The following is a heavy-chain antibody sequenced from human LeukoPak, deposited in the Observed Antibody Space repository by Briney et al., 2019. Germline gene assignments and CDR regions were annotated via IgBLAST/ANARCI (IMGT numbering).Heavy chain of an antibody. D-gene: IGHD6-19*01. CDR1: GFTFDDYA. CDR3: AKDRVAVAGTPWFDP. Sequence: PGGSLRLSCAASGFTFDDYAMHWVRHAPGKGLEWVSGISWNSGSIGYADSVKGRFTISRDNAKNSLYLQMNSLRAEDTALYYCAKDRVAVAGTPWFDPWGQGTLVTVSS. J-gene: IGHJ5*02. V-gene: IGHV3-9*01. CDR2: ISWNSGSI.